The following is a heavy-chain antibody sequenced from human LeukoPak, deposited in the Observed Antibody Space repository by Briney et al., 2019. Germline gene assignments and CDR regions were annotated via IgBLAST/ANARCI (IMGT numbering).Heavy chain of an antibody. CDR3: ARVRYYDSSGYSSFDY. V-gene: IGHV1-3*01. D-gene: IGHD3-22*01. J-gene: IGHJ4*02. Sequence: ASVKVSCKASGYTFTNYAMHWVRQAPGQRLEWMGWINAGNGNTKYSQKFQGRVTITRDTSASTAYMELSSLRSEDTAVYYCARVRYYDSSGYSSFDYWGQGTLVTVSS. CDR1: GYTFTNYA. CDR2: INAGNGNT.